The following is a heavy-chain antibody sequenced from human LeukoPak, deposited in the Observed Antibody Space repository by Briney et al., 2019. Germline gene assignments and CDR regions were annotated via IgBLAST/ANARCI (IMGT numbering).Heavy chain of an antibody. CDR1: GYSFTSYW. Sequence: GESLKISCKGSGYSFTSYWISWVRQMPGKGLEWMGRIDPSDSYTNYSPSFQGHVTISADKSISTAYLQWSSLKASDTAMYYCARAPDYYDSSGYSPFGGPTRHFDYWGQGTLVTVSS. J-gene: IGHJ4*02. CDR3: ARAPDYYDSSGYSPFGGPTRHFDY. V-gene: IGHV5-10-1*01. CDR2: IDPSDSYT. D-gene: IGHD3-22*01.